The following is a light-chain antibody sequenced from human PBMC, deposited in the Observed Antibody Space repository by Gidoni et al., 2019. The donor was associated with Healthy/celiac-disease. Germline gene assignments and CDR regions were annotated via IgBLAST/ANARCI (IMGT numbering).Light chain of an antibody. J-gene: IGLJ1*01. CDR2: DNS. CDR1: SSNIGAGYD. V-gene: IGLV1-40*01. CDR3: QSYDSSLSGYV. Sequence: QSVLTQPPSVSGAPGQRVTISCTGSSSNIGAGYDVHWYQQLPGPAPNLLIYDNSNRPSGVPDRFSGSKSGTSASLAITGLQAEDEADYYCQSYDSSLSGYVFGTGTKVTVL.